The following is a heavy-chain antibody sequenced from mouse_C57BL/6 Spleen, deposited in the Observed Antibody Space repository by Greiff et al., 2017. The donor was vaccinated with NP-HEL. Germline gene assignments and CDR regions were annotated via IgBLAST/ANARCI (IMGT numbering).Heavy chain of an antibody. CDR1: GYAFSSSW. CDR2: IYPGDGDT. Sequence: QVQLKQSGPELVKPGASVKISCKASGYAFSSSWMNWVKQRPGKGLEWIGRIYPGDGDTNYNGKFKGKATLTADKSSSTAYMQLSSLTSEDSAVCFCATFTTVVPHWGQGTLVTVSA. V-gene: IGHV1-82*01. J-gene: IGHJ3*01. D-gene: IGHD1-1*01. CDR3: ATFTTVVPH.